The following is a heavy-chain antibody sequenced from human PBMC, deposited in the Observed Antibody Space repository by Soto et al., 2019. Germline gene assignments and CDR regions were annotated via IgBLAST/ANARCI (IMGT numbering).Heavy chain of an antibody. CDR1: GFTFSLYS. D-gene: IGHD3-10*01. J-gene: IGHJ6*02. Sequence: EVQLVESGGGLVQPGGSLRLSCAASGFTFSLYSMSWVRQAPGKGLEWVTYISRSSTGIHYADSVKGRFTISRDDATNSMHLQMNCVRDGDTAVYYCARAVTWGLDVWGQGTTVSISS. CDR2: ISRSSTGI. V-gene: IGHV3-48*02. CDR3: ARAVTWGLDV.